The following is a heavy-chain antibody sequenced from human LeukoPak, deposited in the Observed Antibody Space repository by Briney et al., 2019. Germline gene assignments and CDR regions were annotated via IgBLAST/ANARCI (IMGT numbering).Heavy chain of an antibody. CDR1: GYTFTGYY. V-gene: IGHV1-2*02. CDR3: ARDRSGYCTNGVCSSHPYYYYYYMDV. D-gene: IGHD2-8*01. Sequence: ASVKVSCKASGYTFTGYYMHWVRQAPGQGLEWMGWINTNSGGTNYAQEFQGRVTMTRDTSISTAYMELSRLRSDDTAVYYCARDRSGYCTNGVCSSHPYYYYYYMDVWGKGTTVTVSS. CDR2: INTNSGGT. J-gene: IGHJ6*03.